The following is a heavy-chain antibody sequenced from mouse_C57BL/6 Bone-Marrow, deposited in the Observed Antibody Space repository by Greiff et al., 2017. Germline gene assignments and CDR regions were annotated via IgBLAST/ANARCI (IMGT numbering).Heavy chain of an antibody. CDR2: ISGGGGNT. D-gene: IGHD1-1*01. V-gene: IGHV5-9*01. CDR3: SRQVTTVLATKYFDV. CDR1: GFTFSSYT. Sequence: VQLKESGGGLVKPGGSLKLSCAASGFTFSSYTMSWVRQTPEKRLQWAAAISGGGGNTYYPDSVKGRFTISRDNDKNILYLQMSSLRSEDTALYYCSRQVTTVLATKYFDVWGTGTTVTVSS. J-gene: IGHJ1*03.